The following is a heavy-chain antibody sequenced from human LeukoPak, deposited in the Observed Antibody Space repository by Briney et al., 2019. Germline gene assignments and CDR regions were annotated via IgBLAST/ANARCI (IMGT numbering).Heavy chain of an antibody. J-gene: IGHJ6*02. CDR1: GNTFTGYW. V-gene: IGHV5-51*01. CDR3: ARQRTYGLGGDYYYYSMDV. CDR2: IYPGDSDT. Sequence: GESLKISCKGSGNTFTGYWIGWVRQMPGKGLEWMGVIYPGDSDTRYSPSFQGQVTISADRSISTAYLQWSSLKASDTAMYYCARQRTYGLGGDYYYYSMDVWGQGTTVTVSS. D-gene: IGHD3-10*01.